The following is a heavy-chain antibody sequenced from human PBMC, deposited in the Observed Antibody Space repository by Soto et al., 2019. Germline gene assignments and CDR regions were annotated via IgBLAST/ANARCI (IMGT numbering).Heavy chain of an antibody. CDR2: IIPILGIT. CDR3: AKDLTLDIAY. CDR1: GGTFSSYT. Sequence: QVQLVQSGAEVKKPGSSVKVSCKASGGTFSSYTISWVRQAPGQGLEWMGRIIPILGITNYAQKFLGRVTIXXDKSTSTAYMELSSLRSEDTAMYYCAKDLTLDIAYWGQGTLVTVSS. D-gene: IGHD2-21*02. J-gene: IGHJ4*02. V-gene: IGHV1-69*08.